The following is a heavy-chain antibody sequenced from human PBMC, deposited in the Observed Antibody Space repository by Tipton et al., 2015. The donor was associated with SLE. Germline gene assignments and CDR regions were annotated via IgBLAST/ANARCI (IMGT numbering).Heavy chain of an antibody. J-gene: IGHJ5*02. Sequence: TLSLTCNVSGDSMKNSYWSWIRQPPGKGLEWIGFVSNSGNTDYNPSLKSRLSISIDTSKNQFSLKLTSVTAADTAVYYCARKASCTRSSCSGFDPWGQGTLVTVSS. CDR3: ARKASCTRSSCSGFDP. V-gene: IGHV4-4*08. D-gene: IGHD2-2*01. CDR2: VSNSGNT. CDR1: GDSMKNSY.